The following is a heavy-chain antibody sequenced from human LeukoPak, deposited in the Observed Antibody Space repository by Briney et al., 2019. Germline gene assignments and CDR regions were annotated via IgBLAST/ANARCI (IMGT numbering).Heavy chain of an antibody. V-gene: IGHV4-39*02. J-gene: IGHJ5*02. D-gene: IGHD3-10*01. CDR1: GGSISSSSYY. CDR2: LYYSGTT. Sequence: SETLSLTCTVSGGSISSSSYYWGWIRQPPGTGLEWIGSLYYSGTTYYNPSLKSRVTISVDTSKNQFSLKLSSVTAADTAVYYCARDLTMVRGVRMGFDPWGQGTLVTVSS. CDR3: ARDLTMVRGVRMGFDP.